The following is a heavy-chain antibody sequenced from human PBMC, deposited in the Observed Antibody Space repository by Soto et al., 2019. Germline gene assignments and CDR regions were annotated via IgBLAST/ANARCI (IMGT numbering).Heavy chain of an antibody. CDR2: IYHSGST. D-gene: IGHD5-12*01. Sequence: LSLRCTFTGLARSGGGYDGSWIRQPPGKGLEWIGYIYHSGSTYYNPSLKSRVTISVDRSKNQFSLKLSSVTAADTAVYYCARGPYSGYFPHWGQGTLVTVSS. CDR1: GLARSGGGYD. J-gene: IGHJ1*01. V-gene: IGHV4-30-2*01. CDR3: ARGPYSGYFPH.